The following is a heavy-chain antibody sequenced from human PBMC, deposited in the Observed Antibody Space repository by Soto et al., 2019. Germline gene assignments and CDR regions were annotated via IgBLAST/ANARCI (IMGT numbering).Heavy chain of an antibody. J-gene: IGHJ6*02. CDR3: ARGVNFGAMVRYYGMDV. V-gene: IGHV1-46*03. CDR2: IKPSGGST. D-gene: IGHD3-10*01. Sequence: GTSVELSWEACGDAYACSSMRWVRHSPGQGLEWMGIIKPSGGSTSYAQKFQGRVTMTRDTSTSTVYMELSSLRSEDTAVYYCARGVNFGAMVRYYGMDVWGQGTTVTVSS. CDR1: GDAYACSS.